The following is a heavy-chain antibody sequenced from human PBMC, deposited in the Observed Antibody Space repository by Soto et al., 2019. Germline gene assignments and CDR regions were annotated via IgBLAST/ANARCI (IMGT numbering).Heavy chain of an antibody. CDR1: GGSIINYY. CDR2: IYDSGST. CDR3: AREHGFSYGLNYFDP. Sequence: PSETLSLTCPVSGGSIINYYWSWIRQPTGKGLEWIGYIYDSGSTNYNPSLKSRVTMSVDTSKNQFSLNLSSVTAADTAVYYCAREHGFSYGLNYFDPWGQGTLVTVSS. V-gene: IGHV4-59*01. D-gene: IGHD5-18*01. J-gene: IGHJ5*02.